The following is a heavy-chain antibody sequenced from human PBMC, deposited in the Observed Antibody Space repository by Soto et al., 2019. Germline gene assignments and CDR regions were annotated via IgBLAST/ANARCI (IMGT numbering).Heavy chain of an antibody. J-gene: IGHJ6*02. V-gene: IGHV4-4*07. D-gene: IGHD3-3*01. CDR1: CGSISSYY. CDR3: ARVTLNDDFWSGYYGDYYGMDV. CDR2: IYTSGST. Sequence: SETLSLTCTVSCGSISSYYWSWIRQPAGKGLEWIGRIYTSGSTNYNPSLKSRVTMSVDTSKNQFSLKLSSVTAADTAVYYCARVTLNDDFWSGYYGDYYGMDVWGQGTTVTVSS.